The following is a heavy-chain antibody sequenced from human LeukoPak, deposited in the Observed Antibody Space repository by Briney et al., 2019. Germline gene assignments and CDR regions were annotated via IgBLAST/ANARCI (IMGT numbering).Heavy chain of an antibody. J-gene: IGHJ3*02. CDR3: ARGGDSNYLDGAFDI. D-gene: IGHD4-11*01. Sequence: GGSLRLSCAASGFTFSSYAMSWVRQAPGKGLEWVAVISYDGSNKYYADSVKGRFTISRDNSKNTLYLQMNSLRAEDTAVYYCARGGDSNYLDGAFDIWGQGTMVTVSS. CDR1: GFTFSSYA. CDR2: ISYDGSNK. V-gene: IGHV3-30-3*01.